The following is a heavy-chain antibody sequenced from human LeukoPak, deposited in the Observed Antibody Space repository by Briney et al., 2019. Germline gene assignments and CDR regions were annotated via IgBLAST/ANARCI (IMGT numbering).Heavy chain of an antibody. Sequence: SQTLSLTCTVSGGSISSGGYFWSWIRQPVGKGLEWIGRIYNAGSTNYNPSLQSRVTISLDTSKNQFSLRLSFVTAADTAVYYCARGIGSTTGDYFDYWGQGTLVTVSS. D-gene: IGHD2-2*01. CDR2: IYNAGST. J-gene: IGHJ4*02. V-gene: IGHV4-61*02. CDR1: GGSISSGGYF. CDR3: ARGIGSTTGDYFDY.